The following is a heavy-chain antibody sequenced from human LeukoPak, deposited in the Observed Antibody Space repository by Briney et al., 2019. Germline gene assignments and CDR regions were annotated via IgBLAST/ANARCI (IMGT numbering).Heavy chain of an antibody. J-gene: IGHJ5*02. Sequence: GGSLRLSCAASGFTFSSYWMSWVRQAPGKGLEWVANIKQDGSEKYYVDSVKGRFTISRDNAKNSLYLQMNSLRAEDTAVYYCARVGIYGDYSPNWFDPWGQGTLVTVSS. CDR2: IKQDGSEK. CDR3: ARVGIYGDYSPNWFDP. V-gene: IGHV3-7*01. CDR1: GFTFSSYW. D-gene: IGHD4-17*01.